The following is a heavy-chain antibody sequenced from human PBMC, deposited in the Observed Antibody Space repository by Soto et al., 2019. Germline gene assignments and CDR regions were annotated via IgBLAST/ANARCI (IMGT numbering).Heavy chain of an antibody. V-gene: IGHV3-48*02. CDR1: VLTLSRYN. CDR3: ATPDRPNCSAGDCYYFDY. J-gene: IGHJ4*02. CDR2: ISNSGTTI. Sequence: EVQLVESGGGLVQPGGSLRLSCAASVLTLSRYNMNWFRQAPGKGLEWLSYISNSGTTIYYADAVKFLFTISRDNAKNSLYLQMSSLREEDTAVYYCATPDRPNCSAGDCYYFDYWGPGTLVTVSS. D-gene: IGHD2-15*01.